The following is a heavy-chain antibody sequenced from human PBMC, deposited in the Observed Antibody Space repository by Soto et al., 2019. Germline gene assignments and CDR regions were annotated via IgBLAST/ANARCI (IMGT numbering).Heavy chain of an antibody. CDR1: GGTFSSYA. D-gene: IGHD6-6*01. CDR2: IIPIFGTA. V-gene: IGHV1-69*01. Sequence: QVQLVQSGAEVKKPGSSVKVSCKASGGTFSSYAISWVRQAPGQGLEWMGGIIPIFGTANYAQKFQGRVTMTADEYTSTASMELGSLRSEDTAVYYFARDRGGSSSGRTGISLGRYYYCYYGMDVWGQGTTVTVSS. J-gene: IGHJ6*02. CDR3: ARDRGGSSSGRTGISLGRYYYCYYGMDV.